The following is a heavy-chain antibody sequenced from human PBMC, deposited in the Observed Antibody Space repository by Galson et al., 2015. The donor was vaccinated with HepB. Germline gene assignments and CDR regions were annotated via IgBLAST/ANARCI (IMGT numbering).Heavy chain of an antibody. CDR3: AREGLAVAGTLRFDP. J-gene: IGHJ5*02. CDR1: SNNG. CDR2: ISAYNGNT. V-gene: IGHV1-18*04. Sequence: SVKVSCKALSNNGISWVRQAPGQGLEWMGWISAYNGNTNYAQKLQGRVTMTTDTSTSTAYMELRSLRSDDTAVYYCAREGLAVAGTLRFDPWGQGTLVTVSS. D-gene: IGHD6-19*01.